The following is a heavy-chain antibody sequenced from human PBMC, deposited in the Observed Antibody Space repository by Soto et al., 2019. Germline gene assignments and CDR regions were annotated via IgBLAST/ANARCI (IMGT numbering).Heavy chain of an antibody. V-gene: IGHV4-34*01. J-gene: IGHJ5*02. Sequence: SETLSLTCAVYGGSFSGYYWSWIRQPPGKGLEWIGEINHSGSTNYNPSLKSRVTISVDTSKNQFSLKLSSVTAADTAVYYCARNSAGIAASVNWFDPWGQGTLVTVSS. D-gene: IGHD6-13*01. CDR1: GGSFSGYY. CDR2: INHSGST. CDR3: ARNSAGIAASVNWFDP.